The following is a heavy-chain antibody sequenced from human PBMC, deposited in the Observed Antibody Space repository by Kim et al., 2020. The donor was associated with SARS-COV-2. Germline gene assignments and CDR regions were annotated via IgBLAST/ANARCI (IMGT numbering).Heavy chain of an antibody. J-gene: IGHJ6*02. CDR3: SNLYSSGWGYYGMDV. Sequence: GGSLRLSCAASGFTFSSYEMNWVRQAPGKGLELVSYISSSGSAIYYADSVQGRFTISRDNAKNSLYLQMNSLRAEDTAVYYCSNLYSSGWGYYGMDVWGQGTTVTVSS. D-gene: IGHD6-19*01. CDR2: ISSSGSAI. CDR1: GFTFSSYE. V-gene: IGHV3-48*03.